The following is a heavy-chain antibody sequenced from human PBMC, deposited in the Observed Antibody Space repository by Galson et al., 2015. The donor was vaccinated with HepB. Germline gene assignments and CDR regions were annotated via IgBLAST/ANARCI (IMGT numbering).Heavy chain of an antibody. J-gene: IGHJ6*02. V-gene: IGHV3-48*01. CDR1: GFSFSSHS. CDR3: ARNPASYDYYNMDV. Sequence: SLRLSCAASGFSFSSHSMGWVRQAPGKGLEWVAYISAGSTGRYYGASVKGRFTISRDNAKNSAYLHMNNLRAEDTAVYYCARNPASYDYYNMDVWGRGTTVTV. CDR2: ISAGSTGR. D-gene: IGHD6-25*01.